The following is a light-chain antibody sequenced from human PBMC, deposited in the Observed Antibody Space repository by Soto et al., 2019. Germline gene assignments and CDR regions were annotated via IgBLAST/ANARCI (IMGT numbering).Light chain of an antibody. CDR2: VNTDGSH. J-gene: IGLJ7*01. CDR3: QTWGTGVWV. Sequence: QSVLTQSPSASASLGASVKLTCTLSSGHSSYAIAWHQQQPEKGPRFLMKVNTDGSHIKGDGIPDRFSGSISGAERYLTISSLQSEDEADYYCQTWGTGVWVFGGGTQLTVL. V-gene: IGLV4-69*01. CDR1: SGHSSYA.